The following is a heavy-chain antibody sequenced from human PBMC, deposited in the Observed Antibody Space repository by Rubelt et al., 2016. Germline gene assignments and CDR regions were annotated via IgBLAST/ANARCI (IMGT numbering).Heavy chain of an antibody. CDR3: VRGCRSTSCFS. V-gene: IGHV3-74*01. Sequence: EVQVVESGGGLVQPGGSLRLSCAASGFTFSNYWMHWVRQAPGKGLVWVSRINNDGSSTNDAATVKGRFTITSKNARDNAQNTRYLQMNSLRAEDTSIYYCVRGCRSTSCFSWGQGTLVTVSS. D-gene: IGHD2-2*01. CDR2: INNDGSST. J-gene: IGHJ5*02. CDR1: GFTFSNYW.